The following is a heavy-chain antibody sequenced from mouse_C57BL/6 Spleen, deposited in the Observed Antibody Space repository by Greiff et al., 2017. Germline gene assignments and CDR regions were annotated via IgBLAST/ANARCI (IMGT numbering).Heavy chain of an antibody. CDR3: ARDSLGPGDY. Sequence: QVQLQQSGAELAKPGASVKLSCKASGYTFTSYWMPWVKQRPGQGLEWIGNINPTSGYTKYNQKFKDKATWTADKSSSTAYMQLSSMTYEDSAVYYCARDSLGPGDYWGQGTLVTVSA. D-gene: IGHD4-1*01. CDR2: INPTSGYT. J-gene: IGHJ3*01. V-gene: IGHV1-7*01. CDR1: GYTFTSYW.